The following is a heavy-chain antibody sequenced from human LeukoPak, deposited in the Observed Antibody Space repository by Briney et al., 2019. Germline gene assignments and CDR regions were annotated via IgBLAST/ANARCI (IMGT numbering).Heavy chain of an antibody. V-gene: IGHV1-46*01. Sequence: ASVKVSCKASGYTFTGYYMHWVRQAPGQGLEWMGIINPSGGSTSYAQKFQGRVTVTRDTSTSTVYMELSSLRSEDTAVYYCARGVDWQLGGVYFDYWGQGTLVTVSS. CDR3: ARGVDWQLGGVYFDY. D-gene: IGHD3-16*01. J-gene: IGHJ4*02. CDR2: INPSGGST. CDR1: GYTFTGYY.